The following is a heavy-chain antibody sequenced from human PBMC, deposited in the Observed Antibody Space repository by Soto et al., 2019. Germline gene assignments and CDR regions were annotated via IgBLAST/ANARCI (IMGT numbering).Heavy chain of an antibody. J-gene: IGHJ6*02. Sequence: PSETLSLTCIVSGGSISSGDYYWSWIRQLPGKGLEWIGYISYIGSTYYNPSLKSRVTISVDTSKNQFSLKLSSVTAADTAVYYCARDDRPLSSYGMDVWGQGTTVPVSS. CDR1: GGSISSGDYY. CDR3: ARDDRPLSSYGMDV. V-gene: IGHV4-30-4*01. CDR2: ISYIGST.